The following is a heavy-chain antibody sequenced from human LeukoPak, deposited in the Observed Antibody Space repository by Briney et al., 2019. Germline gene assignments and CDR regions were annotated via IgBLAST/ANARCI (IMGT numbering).Heavy chain of an antibody. D-gene: IGHD3-10*01. V-gene: IGHV4-39*01. J-gene: IGHJ4*02. CDR3: ASRPMVRGVLDY. CDR1: GGSISSSSYD. Sequence: PSETLSLTSTVSGGSISSSSYDWGWIRQPPGKGVEWIGSIYYSGSTYYNPARKSRFTISVDTTKNQFPLKLSSVTAADTAVYYCASRPMVRGVLDYWGQGTLVTVSS. CDR2: IYYSGST.